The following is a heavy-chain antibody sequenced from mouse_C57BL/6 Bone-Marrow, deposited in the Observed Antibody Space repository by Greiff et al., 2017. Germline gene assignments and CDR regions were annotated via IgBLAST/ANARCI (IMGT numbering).Heavy chain of an antibody. CDR2: ISYDGGST. CDR3: AITAGPCTLDMDD. D-gene: IGHD1-1*01. Sequence: EVKLVESEGGLVQPGSSLKLSCTASGFTFSDYYMAWVRQVPEKGLEWVADISYDGGSTYYLDSVKSRFIISRDNAKNILYLQMRSLKSEDTATXYRAITAGPCTLDMDDWGTGTSVTVSS. J-gene: IGHJ4*01. CDR1: GFTFSDYY. V-gene: IGHV5-16*01.